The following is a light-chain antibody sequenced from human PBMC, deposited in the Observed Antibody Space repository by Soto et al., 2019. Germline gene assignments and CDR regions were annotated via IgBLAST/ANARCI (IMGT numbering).Light chain of an antibody. V-gene: IGLV1-40*01. Sequence: QSVLTQPPSLSGAPGQRVTISCTGSSSNIGAGYDVHWYQQLPGTAPKLLIYGNSNRPSGVPNRFSGSKSGTSASLAITGLQAADEADYYCQSYDSSLSGYVFGTGTKVIVL. CDR2: GNS. CDR1: SSNIGAGYD. J-gene: IGLJ1*01. CDR3: QSYDSSLSGYV.